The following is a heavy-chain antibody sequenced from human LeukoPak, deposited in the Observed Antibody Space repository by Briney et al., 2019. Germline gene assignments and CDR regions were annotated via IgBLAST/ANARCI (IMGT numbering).Heavy chain of an antibody. CDR2: ISSSSSYI. V-gene: IGHV3-21*01. D-gene: IGHD3-3*01. CDR3: ARDGDYTYYDFWSGHDAFDI. J-gene: IGHJ3*02. Sequence: PGGSLRLSCAASGFTLSTYSMNWVRQAPGKGLEWVSSISSSSSYIYYADSVKGRFTISRDNAKNSLYLQMNSLRAEDTAVYYCARDGDYTYYDFWSGHDAFDIWGQGTMVTVSS. CDR1: GFTLSTYS.